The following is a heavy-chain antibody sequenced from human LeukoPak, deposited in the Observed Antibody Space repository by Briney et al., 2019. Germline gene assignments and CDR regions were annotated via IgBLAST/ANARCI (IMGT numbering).Heavy chain of an antibody. V-gene: IGHV4-34*01. CDR2: INHSGST. CDR1: GGSFSGYY. D-gene: IGHD3-3*01. CDR3: ARLGTIFGVELDY. Sequence: SETLSLTCAVYGGSFSGYYWSWIRQPPGKGLEWIGEINHSGSTNYNPSLKSRVTISVDTSKNQFSLKLSSVTAADTAVHYCARLGTIFGVELDYWGQGTLVTVSS. J-gene: IGHJ4*02.